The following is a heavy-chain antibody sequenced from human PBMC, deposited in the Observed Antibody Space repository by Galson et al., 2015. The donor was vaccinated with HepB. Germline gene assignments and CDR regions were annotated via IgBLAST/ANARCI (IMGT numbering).Heavy chain of an antibody. V-gene: IGHV3-23*01. CDR3: AKGTTNIDY. CDR1: GFTFSSLG. J-gene: IGHJ4*02. Sequence: SLRLSCAASGFTFSSLGMTWVRQAPGTGLECVSAIGVNAGSTVYAAFVTGRFTISRDNSKNMLYLQMNNLRAEDTAVYYCAKGTTNIDYWGQGTLVTVSS. D-gene: IGHD1-1*01. CDR2: IGVNAGST.